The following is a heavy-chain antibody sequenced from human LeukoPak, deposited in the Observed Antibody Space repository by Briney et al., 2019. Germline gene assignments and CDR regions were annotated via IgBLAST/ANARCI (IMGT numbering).Heavy chain of an antibody. J-gene: IGHJ5*02. CDR2: IKSKTDGGTT. CDR1: GFTFSNAW. D-gene: IGHD3-10*01. V-gene: IGHV3-15*01. CDR3: ARGVDYGSGSIDRNWFDP. Sequence: GGSLRLSCAASGFTFSNAWMSWVRQAPGKGLEWVGRIKSKTDGGTTDYAAPVKGRFTISRDNSKNTLYLQMNGLRAEDTAVYYCARGVDYGSGSIDRNWFDPWGQGTLVTVSS.